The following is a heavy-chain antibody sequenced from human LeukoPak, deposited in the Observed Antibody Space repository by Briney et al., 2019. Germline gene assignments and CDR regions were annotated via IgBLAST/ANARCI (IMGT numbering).Heavy chain of an antibody. D-gene: IGHD3-3*01. Sequence: ASVKVSCKASGYTFTGYYMHWVRQAPGQGLEWMGRINPNSGGTNYAQKFQGRVTMARDTSISTAYMELSRLRSDDTAVYYCARDGNFGVVPYPWGQGTLVTVSS. CDR1: GYTFTGYY. V-gene: IGHV1-2*06. CDR2: INPNSGGT. CDR3: ARDGNFGVVPYP. J-gene: IGHJ5*02.